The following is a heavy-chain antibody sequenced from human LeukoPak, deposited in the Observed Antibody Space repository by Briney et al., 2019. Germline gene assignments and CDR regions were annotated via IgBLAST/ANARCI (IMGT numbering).Heavy chain of an antibody. J-gene: IGHJ6*02. CDR2: INHSGST. D-gene: IGHD4-11*01. Sequence: SETLSLTCTVSGGSVSSSSYYWTWIRQVPGKGLEWIGEINHSGSTDYSVSLKSRVTLSVDTSKNQFSLKLTSVTAADTAVYYCTTSNSGSFYYGMDVWGQGTTVTVSS. V-gene: IGHV4-39*07. CDR3: TTSNSGSFYYGMDV. CDR1: GGSVSSSSYY.